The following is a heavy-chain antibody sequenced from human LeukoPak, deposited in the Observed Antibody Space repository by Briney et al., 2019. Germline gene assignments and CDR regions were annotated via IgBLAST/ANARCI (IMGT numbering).Heavy chain of an antibody. CDR2: INHSGST. CDR3: ARTRGFHYYYYMDV. V-gene: IGHV4-34*01. D-gene: IGHD3-10*01. CDR1: GGSFSGYY. Sequence: SETLSLTCAVYGGSFSGYYWSWIRQPPGKGLEWIGEINHSGSTNYNPSLKSRVTISVDTSKNQFSLKLSSVTAADTAVYYCARTRGFHYYYYMDVWGKGTTVTVSS. J-gene: IGHJ6*03.